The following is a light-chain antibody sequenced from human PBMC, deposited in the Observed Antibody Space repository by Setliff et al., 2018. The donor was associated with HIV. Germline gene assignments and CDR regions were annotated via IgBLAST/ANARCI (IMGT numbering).Light chain of an antibody. CDR2: DVS. CDR1: SSDVGGYNY. J-gene: IGLJ1*01. CDR3: CSYAGSYKV. V-gene: IGLV2-11*01. Sequence: LTQPRSVSGSPGQSVAISCTGTSSDVGGYNYVSWYQQHPGKAPKLMIYDVSKRPSGVPDRFSGSKSGYTASLTISGLQAEDEADYYCCSYAGSYKVFGTGTKVTVL.